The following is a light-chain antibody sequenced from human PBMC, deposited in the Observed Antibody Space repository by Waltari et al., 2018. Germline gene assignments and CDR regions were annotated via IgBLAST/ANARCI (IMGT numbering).Light chain of an antibody. CDR1: QSINSW. J-gene: IGKJ1*01. Sequence: DIQMTQSPSTLSASGGDRVTITCRARQSINSWLDWYQQKPGKAPKLLIYNASSLESGVPSRFSSSSSGTHFTLTISSLQPDDFATYYCQHYDTYGTFGQGTKVDIK. CDR2: NAS. V-gene: IGKV1-5*03. CDR3: QHYDTYGT.